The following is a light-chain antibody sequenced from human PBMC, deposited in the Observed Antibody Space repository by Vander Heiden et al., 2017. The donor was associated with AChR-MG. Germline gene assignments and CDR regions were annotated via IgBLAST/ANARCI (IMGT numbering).Light chain of an antibody. CDR2: GAS. CDR1: KNLISNY. V-gene: IGKV3-20*01. Sequence: EIVLTQSPGTLSLSPGERDTLSCRASKNLISNYLDWYQQKPGQAPRLLIYGASNRATGIPDRFSGGGSGTDFTLTIRRLEPEDFAVYYCQQYGSSPFIFGPGTKVDIK. J-gene: IGKJ3*01. CDR3: QQYGSSPFI.